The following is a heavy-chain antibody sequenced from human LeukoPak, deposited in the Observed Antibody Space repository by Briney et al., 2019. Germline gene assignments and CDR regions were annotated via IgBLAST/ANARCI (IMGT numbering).Heavy chain of an antibody. J-gene: IGHJ4*02. CDR3: ARVRYRLAETYIDY. D-gene: IGHD3-16*01. CDR1: GYTFTSYT. CDR2: INPNSCDT. Sequence: ASVNVSCKASGYTFTSYTMNWVRQAPGQGLDWMGWINPNSCDTNYAQKFQGRVTLTRDTSISTAYMELSRLRSDDTAVYYCARVRYRLAETYIDYWGQGTLVTVSS. V-gene: IGHV1-2*02.